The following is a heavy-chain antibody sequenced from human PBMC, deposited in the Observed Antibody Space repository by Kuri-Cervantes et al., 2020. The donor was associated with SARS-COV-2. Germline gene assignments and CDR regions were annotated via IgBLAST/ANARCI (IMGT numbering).Heavy chain of an antibody. D-gene: IGHD3-22*01. CDR2: ISSSSSTI. V-gene: IGHV3-48*02. J-gene: IGHJ4*02. Sequence: LKISCAASGFTFSSYSMNWVRQAPGKGLEWVSYISSSSSTIYYADSVKGRFTISRDNAKNSLYLQMNSLRDEDTAVYYCAREGYYDSSGYFDYWGQGTLVTVSS. CDR3: AREGYYDSSGYFDY. CDR1: GFTFSSYS.